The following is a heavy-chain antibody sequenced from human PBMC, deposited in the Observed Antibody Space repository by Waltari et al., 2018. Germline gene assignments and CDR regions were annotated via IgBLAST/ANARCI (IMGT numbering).Heavy chain of an antibody. D-gene: IGHD3-9*01. Sequence: QVQLQASGPGLVKPSETLSLTCTVSGGSISSYYWRWIRQPPGQGREWIGYIYYSGSTNYNPSLKSRVTISVDTSKNQFSLKLSSVTAADTAVYYCARDWGYDILTGYYKGWYFDLWGRGTLVTVSS. J-gene: IGHJ2*01. CDR3: ARDWGYDILTGYYKGWYFDL. CDR1: GGSISSYY. V-gene: IGHV4-59*01. CDR2: IYYSGST.